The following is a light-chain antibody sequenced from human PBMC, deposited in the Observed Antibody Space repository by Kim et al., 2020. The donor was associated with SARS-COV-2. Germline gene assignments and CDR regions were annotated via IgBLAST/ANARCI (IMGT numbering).Light chain of an antibody. J-gene: IGLJ2*01. CDR2: EVT. CDR3: ISFTGVNHVA. CDR1: GSDVGAYNY. V-gene: IGLV2-8*01. Sequence: GQSVPIACTGTGSDVGAYNYVSWYQQYPGKAPKLMIYEVTKRPSGVPDRFSGSKSGNTASLTVAGLQAEDEADYHCISFTGVNHVAFGGGTQLTVL.